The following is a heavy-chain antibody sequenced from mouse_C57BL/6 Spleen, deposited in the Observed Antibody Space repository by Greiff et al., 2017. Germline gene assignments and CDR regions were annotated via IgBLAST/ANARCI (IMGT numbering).Heavy chain of an antibody. CDR1: GFTFSDYY. V-gene: IGHV5-16*01. CDR3: ARDGGYPFDY. Sequence: EVMLVESEGGLVQPGSSMKLSCTASGFTFSDYYMAWVRQVPEKGLEWVANINYDGSSTYYLDSLKSRFIISRDNAKNILYLQMSSLKSEDTATYYCARDGGYPFDYWGQGTTLTVSS. CDR2: INYDGSST. J-gene: IGHJ2*01. D-gene: IGHD1-1*02.